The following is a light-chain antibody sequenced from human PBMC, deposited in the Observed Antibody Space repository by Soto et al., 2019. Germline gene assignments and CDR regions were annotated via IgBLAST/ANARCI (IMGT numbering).Light chain of an antibody. Sequence: EIVVTQSPATLSVSPGERATLSCRASQSVSKNLAWYQQKHGQAPKLLIYGASTRATGIPARFSGSGSGTELTLTISSLQPDDFATYYCQQYNSYPLTFGGGTKVDIK. CDR3: QQYNSYPLT. V-gene: IGKV3-15*01. CDR2: GAS. J-gene: IGKJ4*01. CDR1: QSVSKN.